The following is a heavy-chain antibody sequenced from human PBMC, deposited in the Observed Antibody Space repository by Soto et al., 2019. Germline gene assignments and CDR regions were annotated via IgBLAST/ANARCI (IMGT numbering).Heavy chain of an antibody. CDR3: ARDSPHDFWSGYIHYYGMDV. J-gene: IGHJ6*02. CDR1: GYTFTSYA. CDR2: INAGNGNT. D-gene: IGHD3-3*01. V-gene: IGHV1-3*01. Sequence: ASVKVSCKASGYTFTSYAVHWVRQAPGQRHEWMGWINAGNGNTKYSQKFQGRVTITRDTSASTAYMELSSLRSEDTAVYYCARDSPHDFWSGYIHYYGMDVWGQGTTVTVSS.